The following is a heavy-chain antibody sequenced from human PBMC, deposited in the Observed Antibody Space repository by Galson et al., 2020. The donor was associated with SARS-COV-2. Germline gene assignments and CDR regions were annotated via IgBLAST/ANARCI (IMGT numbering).Heavy chain of an antibody. CDR3: ASHLYSSGWYRYFQH. Sequence: SQTLSLPCAVSGYSIRSGYYWGWTRHPPGTGLEWIGSAYDSGSTYYNPSPKSRVNISVDTSKNQYSLKLSSVFAADAAVYYCASHLYSSGWYRYFQHWGQGTLVTVSS. D-gene: IGHD6-19*01. CDR1: GYSIRSGYY. V-gene: IGHV4-38-2*01. J-gene: IGHJ1*01. CDR2: AYDSGST.